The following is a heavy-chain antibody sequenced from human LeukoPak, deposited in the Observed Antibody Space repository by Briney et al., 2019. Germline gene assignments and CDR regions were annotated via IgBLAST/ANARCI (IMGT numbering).Heavy chain of an antibody. V-gene: IGHV4-4*07. CDR3: AGVDYYDNRGYYNPESFDV. CDR2: IYTTGGT. CDR1: GGSISNYY. Sequence: SETLSLTCTVSGGSISNYYWTWIRQPAGKGLEWIGRIYTTGGTNYNPSLESRVILSVDTSKNQFSLKLSSVTAADTALYYCAGVDYYDNRGYYNPESFDVWGQGTMVTVSS. D-gene: IGHD3-22*01. J-gene: IGHJ3*01.